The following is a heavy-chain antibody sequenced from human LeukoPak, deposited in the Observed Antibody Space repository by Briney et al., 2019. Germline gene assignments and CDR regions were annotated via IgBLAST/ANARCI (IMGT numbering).Heavy chain of an antibody. CDR2: TYYRSKWYN. V-gene: IGHV6-1*01. CDR3: ARGKGIAARPWEFDY. Sequence: SQTLSLTCAISGDSVSSNSAAWNWIRQSPSRGLEWLGWTYYRSKWYNDYAVSVKSRITINPDTSKNQFSLQLNSVTPEDTAVYYCARGKGIAARPWEFDYWGQGTLVTVSS. J-gene: IGHJ4*02. CDR1: GDSVSSNSAA. D-gene: IGHD6-6*01.